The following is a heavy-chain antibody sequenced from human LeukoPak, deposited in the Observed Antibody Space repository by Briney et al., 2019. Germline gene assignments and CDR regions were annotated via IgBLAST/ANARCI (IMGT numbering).Heavy chain of an antibody. Sequence: ETLSLTCAVYGGSFSGYYWSWIRRPPGKGLEWVSGISASGGSTSYADSVRGRFTISRDNSKNTLYVQMNSLRDEDTAVYYCAKDQRWESPHYLDSWGQGTLVTVSS. D-gene: IGHD1-26*01. CDR1: GGSFSGYY. CDR2: ISASGGST. V-gene: IGHV3-23*01. CDR3: AKDQRWESPHYLDS. J-gene: IGHJ4*02.